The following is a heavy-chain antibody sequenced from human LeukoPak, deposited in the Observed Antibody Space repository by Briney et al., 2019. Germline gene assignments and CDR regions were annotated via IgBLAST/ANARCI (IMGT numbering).Heavy chain of an antibody. CDR2: IKQDGSEK. V-gene: IGHV3-7*01. CDR3: AREGSSSSSFFDY. CDR1: GFTFSSYW. Sequence: GGSLRLSCAASGFTFSSYWMSWVRQAPGKGLEWVANIKQDGSEKYYVDSVKGRFTISRDNAKNSLYLQMNSLRAEDTAVYYCAREGSSSSSFFDYWGQGTLVTVSS. D-gene: IGHD6-6*01. J-gene: IGHJ4*02.